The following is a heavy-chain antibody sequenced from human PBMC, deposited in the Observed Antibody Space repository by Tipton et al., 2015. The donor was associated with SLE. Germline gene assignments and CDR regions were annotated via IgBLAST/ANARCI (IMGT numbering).Heavy chain of an antibody. CDR1: GGSISSSSYY. V-gene: IGHV4-39*07. CDR3: ARDRDYFYDSSGFDY. CDR2: IDHSGGT. J-gene: IGHJ4*02. Sequence: TLSLTCTVSGGSISSSSYYWIWIRQPPGKGLEWIGEIDHSGGTKYNPSLQSRVSISVDTSKNQFSLKLSSVTAADTAVYYCARDRDYFYDSSGFDYWGQGTLVTISS. D-gene: IGHD3-22*01.